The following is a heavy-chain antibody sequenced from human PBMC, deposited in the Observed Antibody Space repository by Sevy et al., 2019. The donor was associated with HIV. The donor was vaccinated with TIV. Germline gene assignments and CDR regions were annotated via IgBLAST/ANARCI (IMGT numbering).Heavy chain of an antibody. CDR1: GFTFSSYS. V-gene: IGHV3-48*01. J-gene: IGHJ4*02. Sequence: LSLTCAASGFTFSSYSMNWVRQAPGKGLEWVSYISSSSSTIYYADSVKGRFTISRDNAKNSLYLQMNSLRAEDTAVYYCASPTVTTSYWGQGTLVTVSS. CDR3: ASPTVTTSY. D-gene: IGHD4-17*01. CDR2: ISSSSSTI.